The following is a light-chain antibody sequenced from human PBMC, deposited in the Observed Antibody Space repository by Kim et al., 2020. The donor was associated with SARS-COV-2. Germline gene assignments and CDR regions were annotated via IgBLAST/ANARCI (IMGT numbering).Light chain of an antibody. CDR2: QDT. CDR3: QTWDSSSVI. CDR1: KLEDKY. Sequence: SVSPGQTASITCSGDKLEDKYVCWYQQKAGQSPVLLIYQDTKWPSGGPERFSGSNSGNTATLTISGTQAMDEADYYCQTWDSSSVIFGGGTQLTVL. V-gene: IGLV3-1*01. J-gene: IGLJ2*01.